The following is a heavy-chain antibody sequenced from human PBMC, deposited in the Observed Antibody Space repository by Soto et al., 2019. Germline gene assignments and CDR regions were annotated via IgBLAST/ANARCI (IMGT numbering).Heavy chain of an antibody. CDR2: IWHDGSKK. CDR1: GFTFSTYG. CDR3: ARAVGPYDY. J-gene: IGHJ4*02. D-gene: IGHD1-26*01. Sequence: QVQLVESGGGVVQPGRSLRLSCAASGFTFSTYGIHWVRQAPGKGLEWVAVIWHDGSKKYYADSVKGRFTISRDNSKSTLYLQMDILRAEDTAVYYCARAVGPYDYWGQGTLVTVSS. V-gene: IGHV3-33*01.